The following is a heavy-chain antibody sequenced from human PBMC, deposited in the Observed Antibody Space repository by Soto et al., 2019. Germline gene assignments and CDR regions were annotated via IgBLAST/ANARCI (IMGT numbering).Heavy chain of an antibody. CDR1: GGTFSSYA. CDR2: IILFFGTA. D-gene: IGHD6-13*01. V-gene: IGHV1-69*13. J-gene: IGHJ6*02. CDR3: ARGVSPAAAGTRNLFPNYYYYGMDV. Sequence: GASVKVSCKASGGTFSSYAISWVRQAPGQGLEWMGRIILFFGTANYAQKFQGRVTITADESTSTAYMELSSLRSEDTAVYYCARGVSPAAAGTRNLFPNYYYYGMDVWGQGTTVTVSS.